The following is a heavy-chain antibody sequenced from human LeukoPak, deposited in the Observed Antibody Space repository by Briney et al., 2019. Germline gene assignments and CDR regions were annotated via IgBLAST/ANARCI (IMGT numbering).Heavy chain of an antibody. Sequence: GRSLRLSCAASGFTFSSYAMHWVRQAPGKGLEWVAVISYDGSNKYYADFVKGRFTISRDNSKNTLYLQMNSLRAEDTAVYYCARDKYYGSGSFDYWGQGTLVTVSS. CDR3: ARDKYYGSGSFDY. CDR2: ISYDGSNK. J-gene: IGHJ4*02. CDR1: GFTFSSYA. V-gene: IGHV3-30*04. D-gene: IGHD3-10*01.